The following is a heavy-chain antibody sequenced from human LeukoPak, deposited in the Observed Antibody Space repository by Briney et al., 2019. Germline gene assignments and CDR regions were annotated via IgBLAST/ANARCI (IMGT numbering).Heavy chain of an antibody. J-gene: IGHJ4*02. CDR3: AKSAGGGLRHFDY. V-gene: IGHV3-30*18. CDR1: GFTFSSYG. CDR2: ISYDGSNK. D-gene: IGHD4-17*01. Sequence: SGGSLRLSCAASGFTFSSYGMHWVRQAPGKGLEWVAVISYDGSNKYYADSVKGRFTISRDNSKNTLYLQMNSLRAEDTAVYYCAKSAGGGLRHFDYWGQGTLVTVSS.